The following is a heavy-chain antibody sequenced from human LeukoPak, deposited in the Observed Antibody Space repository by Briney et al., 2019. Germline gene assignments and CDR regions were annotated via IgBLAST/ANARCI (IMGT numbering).Heavy chain of an antibody. V-gene: IGHV4-4*07. CDR3: ARAPCSSTSCYSYYMDV. D-gene: IGHD2-2*01. Sequence: SETLSLTCTVSGGSISSYYWSWIRQPAGKGLEWIGRIYISGSTNYNPSLKSRVTMSVDTSKNQSSLKLSSVTAADTAVYYCARAPCSSTSCYSYYMDVWGKGTTVTVSS. J-gene: IGHJ6*03. CDR2: IYISGST. CDR1: GGSISSYY.